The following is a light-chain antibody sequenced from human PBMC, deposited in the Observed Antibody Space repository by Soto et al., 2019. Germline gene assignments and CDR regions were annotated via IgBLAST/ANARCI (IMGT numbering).Light chain of an antibody. CDR2: KAS. Sequence: DIPMTQSPSTLSASVGDRVTITCRASQSISSWLAWYQQKPGKAPKLLIYKASNLESGVPSRISGSGAGTEFKLTISSLQPDDFATYYCQQYNRYWTFGQGTKVEIK. CDR1: QSISSW. J-gene: IGKJ1*01. V-gene: IGKV1-5*03. CDR3: QQYNRYWT.